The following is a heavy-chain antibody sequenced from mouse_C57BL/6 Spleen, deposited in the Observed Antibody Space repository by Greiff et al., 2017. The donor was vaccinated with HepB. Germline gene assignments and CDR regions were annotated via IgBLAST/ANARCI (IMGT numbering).Heavy chain of an antibody. Sequence: XQLQQPGAELVMPGASVKLSCKASGYTFTSYWMHWVKQRPGQGLEWIGEIDPSDSYTNYNQKFKGKSTLTVDKSSSTAYMQLSSLTSEDSAVYYCARRDSYWYFDVWGTGTTVTVSS. J-gene: IGHJ1*03. CDR3: ARRDSYWYFDV. D-gene: IGHD2-4*01. CDR1: GYTFTSYW. V-gene: IGHV1-69*01. CDR2: IDPSDSYT.